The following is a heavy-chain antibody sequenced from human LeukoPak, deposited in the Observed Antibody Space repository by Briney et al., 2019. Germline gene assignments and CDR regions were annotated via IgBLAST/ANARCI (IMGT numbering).Heavy chain of an antibody. CDR1: GFTFSSYW. Sequence: GGSLRLSCAASGFTFSSYWMHGVRQAPGKGLVWVSRINSDGSSTSYADSVKGRFTISRDNAKNTLYLQMNSLRAEDTAVYYCARDLGWNDVGEYFDYWGQGTLVTVSS. V-gene: IGHV3-74*01. CDR3: ARDLGWNDVGEYFDY. J-gene: IGHJ4*02. CDR2: INSDGSST. D-gene: IGHD1-1*01.